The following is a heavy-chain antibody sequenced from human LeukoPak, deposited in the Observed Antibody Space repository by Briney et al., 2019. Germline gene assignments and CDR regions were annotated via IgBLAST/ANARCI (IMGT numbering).Heavy chain of an antibody. CDR1: GITFSSYS. CDR2: ISSSSSTI. J-gene: IGHJ3*02. V-gene: IGHV3-48*01. Sequence: GGSLRLSCVASGITFSSYSMNWVRQAPGKGLEWVSYISSSSSTIYYADSVKGRFTISRDNAKNSLYLQMNSLRAEDTAVYYCVQSSGYYYLGAFDIWGQGTMVTVSS. D-gene: IGHD3-22*01. CDR3: VQSSGYYYLGAFDI.